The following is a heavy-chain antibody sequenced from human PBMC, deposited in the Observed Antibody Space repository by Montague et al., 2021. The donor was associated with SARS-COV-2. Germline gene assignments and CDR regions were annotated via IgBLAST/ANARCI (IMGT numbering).Heavy chain of an antibody. CDR3: ARFPYYYDSSGSFDY. CDR1: GGSIGSSSYY. D-gene: IGHD3-22*01. J-gene: IGHJ4*02. Sequence: SETLSLTCTVSGGSIGSSSYYWGWIRQPPGKGLEWIGSIYYSGSTYYNPSLKSRVTISVDTSKNQFSLKLGSVTAADTAVYYCARFPYYYDSSGSFDYWGQGTLVTVSS. CDR2: IYYSGST. V-gene: IGHV4-39*01.